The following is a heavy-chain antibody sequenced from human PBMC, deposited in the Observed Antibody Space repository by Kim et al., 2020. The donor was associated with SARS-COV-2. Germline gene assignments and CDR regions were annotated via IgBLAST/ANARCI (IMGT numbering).Heavy chain of an antibody. CDR1: GGSISSSSYY. Sequence: SETLSLTCTVSGGSISSSSYYWGWIRQPPGKGLEWIGSIYYSGSTYYNPSLKSRVTISVDTSKNQFSLKLSSVTAADTAVYYCAREVEVAFDYWGQGTLVTVSS. V-gene: IGHV4-39*02. J-gene: IGHJ4*02. D-gene: IGHD2-21*01. CDR3: AREVEVAFDY. CDR2: IYYSGST.